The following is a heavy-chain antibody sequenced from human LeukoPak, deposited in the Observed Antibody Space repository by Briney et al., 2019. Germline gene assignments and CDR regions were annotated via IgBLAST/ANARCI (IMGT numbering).Heavy chain of an antibody. CDR1: GGSFSGYY. J-gene: IGHJ4*02. D-gene: IGHD6-13*01. CDR2: INHSGST. CDR3: ARGSGVQHY. Sequence: PSETLSLTCAVYGGSFSGYYWSWIRQPPGKGLEWIGEINHSGSTNYNPSLKSRVTISVDTSKSQFSLKLSSVTAADTAVYYCARGSGVQHYWGQGTLVTVSS. V-gene: IGHV4-34*01.